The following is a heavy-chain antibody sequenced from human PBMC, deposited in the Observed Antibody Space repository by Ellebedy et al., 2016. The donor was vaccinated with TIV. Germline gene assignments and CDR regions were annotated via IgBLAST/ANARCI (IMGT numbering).Heavy chain of an antibody. D-gene: IGHD3-10*01. V-gene: IGHV4-39*01. Sequence: SETLSLXXIVSGGSISSSSYYWGWIRQPPGKGLEWIGNIYYSGSTYYNPSLKSRVTISVDTSKNQFSLKLSSVIAADTAVYYCARFSTGHYYQPVYYFDYWGQGTLVTVSS. CDR1: GGSISSSSYY. CDR2: IYYSGST. J-gene: IGHJ4*02. CDR3: ARFSTGHYYQPVYYFDY.